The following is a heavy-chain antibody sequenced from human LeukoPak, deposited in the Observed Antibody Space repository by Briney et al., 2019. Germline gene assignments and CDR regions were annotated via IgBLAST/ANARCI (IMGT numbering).Heavy chain of an antibody. CDR3: ARESVLMVYAIDY. CDR1: GFTFSSYS. CDR2: ISSSSSYI. J-gene: IGHJ4*02. Sequence: PGESLRLSCAASGFTFSSYSMNWVRQAPGKGLEWVSSISSSSSYIYYADSLKGRFTISRDNAKNSLYLQMSSLRAEDTAVYYCARESVLMVYAIDYWGQGTLVTVSS. D-gene: IGHD2-8*01. V-gene: IGHV3-21*01.